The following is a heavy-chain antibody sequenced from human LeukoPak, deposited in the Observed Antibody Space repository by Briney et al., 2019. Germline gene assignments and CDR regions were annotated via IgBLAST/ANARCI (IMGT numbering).Heavy chain of an antibody. CDR3: VKDRTWEPAPSHFNS. V-gene: IGHV3-23*01. Sequence: GGSLRLSCAASGFTFVNYAMSGVRLPPGRGREWASGVGGSGAATYYADSVKGRFTISRDNSRSTVYLQMNSLRDEDTAIYYCVKDRTWEPAPSHFNSWGQGVLVSVSS. D-gene: IGHD1-14*01. CDR2: VGGSGAAT. J-gene: IGHJ4*02. CDR1: GFTFVNYA.